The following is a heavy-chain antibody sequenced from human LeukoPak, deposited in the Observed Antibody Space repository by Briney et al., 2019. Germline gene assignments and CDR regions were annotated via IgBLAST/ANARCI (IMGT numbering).Heavy chain of an antibody. Sequence: SQTLSLTCAVSGGSISSGGYSWSWIRQPPGKGLEWIGYIYHSGSTYYHPSLKSRVTISVDRSKNQFSLKLSSVTAADTAVYYCARGSIFGVVRNWFDPWGQGTLVTVSS. CDR1: GGSISSGGYS. J-gene: IGHJ5*02. CDR3: ARGSIFGVVRNWFDP. V-gene: IGHV4-30-2*01. D-gene: IGHD3-3*01. CDR2: IYHSGST.